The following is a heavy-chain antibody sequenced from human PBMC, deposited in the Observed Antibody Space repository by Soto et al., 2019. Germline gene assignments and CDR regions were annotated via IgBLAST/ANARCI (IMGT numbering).Heavy chain of an antibody. CDR1: GFVFKDFA. V-gene: IGHV3-23*01. CDR2: ITTSDDIT. Sequence: EVQLFESGGGLVEPGESLRLSCAASGFVFKDFAMSWVRQAPGKGLEWVSTITTSDDITYFGDSVRGRFTISCDNSANTLFLQMSSLRGDDTATYYCTKGDSSGYFDPSAGYSTPVHWGQGTLVTVSS. CDR3: TKGDSSGYFDPSAGYSTPVH. D-gene: IGHD2-15*01. J-gene: IGHJ4*02.